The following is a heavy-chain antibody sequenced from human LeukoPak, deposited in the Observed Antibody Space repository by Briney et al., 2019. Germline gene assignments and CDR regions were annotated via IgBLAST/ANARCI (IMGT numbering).Heavy chain of an antibody. CDR3: ARSDSSGCY. Sequence: SVEVSCKASGYTFTGYYMHWVRQAPGQGLEWMGWINPSSGGTNYEQKFQGRVTMTRDTSISTAYMELSRLRSDDTAVYYCARSDSSGCYWGRGTLVPVSS. CDR2: INPSSGGT. J-gene: IGHJ4*02. D-gene: IGHD6-19*01. CDR1: GYTFTGYY. V-gene: IGHV1-2*02.